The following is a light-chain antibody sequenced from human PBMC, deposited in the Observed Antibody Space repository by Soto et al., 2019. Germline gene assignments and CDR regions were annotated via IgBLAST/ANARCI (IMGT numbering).Light chain of an antibody. CDR2: RNN. V-gene: IGLV1-47*01. CDR3: AEWDDRLRGFYV. Sequence: QSVLTQPPSASGTPGQRVTISCSGSSSNIGSNYVYWYQQLPGTAPKLLIYRNNQRPSGVPDRFSGSKSGTSASLAISGLRSEDEADYYCAEWDDRLRGFYVYGTGTKVTVL. CDR1: SSNIGSNY. J-gene: IGLJ1*01.